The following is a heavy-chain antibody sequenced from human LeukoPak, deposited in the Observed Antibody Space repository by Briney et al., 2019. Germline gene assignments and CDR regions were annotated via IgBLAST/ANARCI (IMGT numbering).Heavy chain of an antibody. D-gene: IGHD3-22*01. Sequence: SQTLSLTCAISGDSVSSNSAAWNWIRQSPSRGLEWLGRTYYRSKWYNDYAVSVKSRITINPDTSKNQFSLQLNSVTPEDTAVYYCAREAYYYDSGGYPSPSGFDYWGQGTLVTVSS. CDR1: GDSVSSNSAA. CDR3: AREAYYYDSGGYPSPSGFDY. V-gene: IGHV6-1*01. J-gene: IGHJ4*02. CDR2: TYYRSKWYN.